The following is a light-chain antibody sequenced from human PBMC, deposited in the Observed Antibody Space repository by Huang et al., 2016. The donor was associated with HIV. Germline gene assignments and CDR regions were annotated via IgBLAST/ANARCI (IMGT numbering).Light chain of an antibody. CDR2: QAS. J-gene: IGKJ2*01. V-gene: IGKV1-5*03. CDR3: QQYNSYPYT. Sequence: DIQMTQSPSTLSASVGDRVTVTCRASQSMRRWLAWYQQKPGKAPKLLIYQASTLEIGVPSRFSGSGSGTKFTLTISSLQPDDFATYYCQQYNSYPYTFGQGTKLEIK. CDR1: QSMRRW.